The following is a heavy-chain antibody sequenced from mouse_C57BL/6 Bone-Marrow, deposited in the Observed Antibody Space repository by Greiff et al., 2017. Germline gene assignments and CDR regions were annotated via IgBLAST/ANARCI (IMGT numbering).Heavy chain of an antibody. CDR1: GFSFNTYA. CDR2: IRSKSNNYAT. V-gene: IGHV10-1*01. Sequence: EVQRVESGGGLVQPKGSLKLSCAASGFSFNTYAMNWVRQAPGKGLEWVARIRSKSNNYATYYADSVKDRFTISRDDSESRLYLQMNNLKTEDTAMYYCVGSYGLFYAMDYWGQGTSVTVSS. CDR3: VGSYGLFYAMDY. D-gene: IGHD1-1*01. J-gene: IGHJ4*01.